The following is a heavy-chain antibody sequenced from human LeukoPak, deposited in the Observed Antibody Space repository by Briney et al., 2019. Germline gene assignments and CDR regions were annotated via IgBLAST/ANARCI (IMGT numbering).Heavy chain of an antibody. J-gene: IGHJ4*02. V-gene: IGHV1-18*04. CDR3: ARNRLGLTL. Sequence: GASVKISCKASGYTFTPYDILWMRRAPGQGLEWMGWLSTSNGNTNYPHKVQGRVTMTLDTSTSTAYMELTCLRVDDTAIYYCARNRLGLTLWGQGTLVTVSS. CDR1: GYTFTPYD. CDR2: LSTSNGNT. D-gene: IGHD2-21*02.